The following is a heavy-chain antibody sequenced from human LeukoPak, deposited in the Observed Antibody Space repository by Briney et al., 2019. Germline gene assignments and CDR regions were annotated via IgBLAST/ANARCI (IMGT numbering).Heavy chain of an antibody. J-gene: IGHJ3*02. CDR1: GFTFSGYS. V-gene: IGHV3-7*01. Sequence: GGSLRLPCAASGFTFSGYSMNWVRQAPGKGLEWVANIKQDGSEKYYVDSVKGRFTISRDNAKNSLYLQMNSLRAEDTAVYYCARDPSYDILTGYLETYRDDAFDIWGQGTMVTVSS. D-gene: IGHD3-9*01. CDR3: ARDPSYDILTGYLETYRDDAFDI. CDR2: IKQDGSEK.